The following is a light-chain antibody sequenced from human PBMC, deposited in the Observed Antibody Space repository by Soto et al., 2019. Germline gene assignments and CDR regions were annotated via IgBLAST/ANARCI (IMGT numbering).Light chain of an antibody. CDR1: QSLVHSDGNTY. Sequence: ILLTQSPLSLPVTLGQSASISCRSSQSLVHSDGNTYLNWFQQRPGQSPRRLIYKASNRDSGVPDRFSGSGSGSDFTLTISRVEADDVGVYYCMQGITCTFGQGTRVEI. V-gene: IGKV2-30*02. CDR2: KAS. J-gene: IGKJ1*01. CDR3: MQGITCT.